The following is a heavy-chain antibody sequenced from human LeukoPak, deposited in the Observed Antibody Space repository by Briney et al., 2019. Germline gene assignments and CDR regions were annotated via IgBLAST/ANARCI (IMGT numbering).Heavy chain of an antibody. J-gene: IGHJ4*02. V-gene: IGHV3-7*04. CDR2: IKQDGSEK. Sequence: GGSLRLSCAASEFTFSKYWMSWVRQAPGKGLEWVGNIKQDGSEKFYVDSVRGRFTISRDNTKNSLYLQMDSVRVEDTAVYYCAGGGGWTTTYWGQGTLVTVSS. CDR3: AGGGGWTTTY. CDR1: EFTFSKYW. D-gene: IGHD3/OR15-3a*01.